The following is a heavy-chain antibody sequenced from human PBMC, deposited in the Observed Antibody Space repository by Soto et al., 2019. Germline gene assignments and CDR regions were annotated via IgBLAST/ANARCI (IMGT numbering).Heavy chain of an antibody. Sequence: PGGSLRLSCASSGLTFSSYAMSWVRQAPGKGLEWVSAISGSGGSTYYADSVKGRFTISRDNSKNTLYLQMNSLRAEDTAVYYCAKNVAVAGLRLDYWGQGTLLTVSS. J-gene: IGHJ4*02. CDR3: AKNVAVAGLRLDY. CDR2: ISGSGGST. V-gene: IGHV3-23*01. CDR1: GLTFSSYA. D-gene: IGHD6-19*01.